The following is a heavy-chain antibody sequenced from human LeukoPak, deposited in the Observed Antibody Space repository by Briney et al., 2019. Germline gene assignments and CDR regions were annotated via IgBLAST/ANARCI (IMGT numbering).Heavy chain of an antibody. D-gene: IGHD5-18*01. CDR3: ARLVSSNTADFDY. J-gene: IGHJ4*02. CDR2: IDPSDSYS. Sequence: GESLKISCKGSGYSFTSYWITWVRQMPGKGLECMGRIDPSDSYSNYSPSFQGHVTISADKSISTAYLQWSSLKASDTAMYYCARLVSSNTADFDYWGQGTLVTVSS. CDR1: GYSFTSYW. V-gene: IGHV5-10-1*01.